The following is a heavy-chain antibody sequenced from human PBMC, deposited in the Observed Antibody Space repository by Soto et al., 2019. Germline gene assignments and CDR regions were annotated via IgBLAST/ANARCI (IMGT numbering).Heavy chain of an antibody. CDR3: ASFRAGTRAFDI. CDR2: INAGNGNT. CDR1: GYTFTSYA. Sequence: ASVKVSCKASGYTFTSYAMHWVRQAPGQRLGWMGWINAGNGNTKYSQKFQGRVTITRDTSAGTAYMELSSLRSEDTAVYYCASFRAGTRAFDIWGQGTMVTVSS. J-gene: IGHJ3*02. D-gene: IGHD6-13*01. V-gene: IGHV1-3*01.